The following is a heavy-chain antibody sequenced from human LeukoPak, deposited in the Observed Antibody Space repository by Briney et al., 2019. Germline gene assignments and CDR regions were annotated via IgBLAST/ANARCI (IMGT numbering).Heavy chain of an antibody. J-gene: IGHJ4*02. Sequence: ASVKVSCKASVYTFTGYYMHWVRQAPGQGLEWMGWINPNSGGTNYAQKFQGRVTMTRDTSISTAYMELSRLRSDDTAVYYCARGALVGWSPLRYWGQGTLVTVSS. V-gene: IGHV1-2*02. D-gene: IGHD6-19*01. CDR2: INPNSGGT. CDR1: VYTFTGYY. CDR3: ARGALVGWSPLRY.